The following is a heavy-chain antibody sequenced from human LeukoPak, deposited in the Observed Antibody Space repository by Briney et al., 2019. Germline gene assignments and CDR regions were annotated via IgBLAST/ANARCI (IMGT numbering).Heavy chain of an antibody. J-gene: IGHJ5*02. Sequence: SETLSLTCSVSDYSISDGYYWGWLRQHPGKGLEWIGSIHHIGSTYYNPSLKSRVTISLDTSKNQLSLKVNSVTAADTAVYYCARVGDYGDYVNWFDPWGQGTLVTVSS. CDR1: DYSISDGYY. CDR2: IHHIGST. D-gene: IGHD4-17*01. CDR3: ARVGDYGDYVNWFDP. V-gene: IGHV4-38-2*02.